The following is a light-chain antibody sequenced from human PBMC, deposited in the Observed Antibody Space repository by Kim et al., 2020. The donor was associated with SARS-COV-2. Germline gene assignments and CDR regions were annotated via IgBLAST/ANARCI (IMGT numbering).Light chain of an antibody. CDR1: SSNIGTNT. CDR3: SSWDDSLNGFLI. V-gene: IGLV1-44*01. Sequence: QRGAISCSGSSSNIGTNTINWYQHVPGMAPKLLIYSDYKRPSGIPDRFSGSKSGTSASLAISGLQSDDEGYYYCSSWDDSLNGFLIFGGGTQLTVL. CDR2: SDY. J-gene: IGLJ2*01.